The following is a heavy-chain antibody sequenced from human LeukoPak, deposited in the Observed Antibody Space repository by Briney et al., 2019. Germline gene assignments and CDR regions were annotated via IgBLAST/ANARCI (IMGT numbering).Heavy chain of an antibody. Sequence: GESLKIYCKGSGYSFTSYWISWVRQMPGKGLEWMGRIDPSDSYTNYSPSFQGHVSISADKSISTAYLQWSSLKASDTAMYYCARQYSSRWPPDYWGQGTLVTVSS. CDR1: GYSFTSYW. CDR3: ARQYSSRWPPDY. D-gene: IGHD6-13*01. J-gene: IGHJ4*02. V-gene: IGHV5-10-1*01. CDR2: IDPSDSYT.